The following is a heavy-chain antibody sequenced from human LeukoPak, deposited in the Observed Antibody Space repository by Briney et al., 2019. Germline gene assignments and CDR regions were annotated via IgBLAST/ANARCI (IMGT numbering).Heavy chain of an antibody. Sequence: SETLSLTCTVSGGSISSYYWSWIRQPAGKGLEWIGRIYTSGSTNYNPSLKSRVTMSVDTSKNQFSLELSSVTAADTAVYYCARETTGTTYSYYFDYWGQGTLVTVSS. J-gene: IGHJ4*02. V-gene: IGHV4-4*07. CDR1: GGSISSYY. CDR3: ARETTGTTYSYYFDY. D-gene: IGHD1-1*01. CDR2: IYTSGST.